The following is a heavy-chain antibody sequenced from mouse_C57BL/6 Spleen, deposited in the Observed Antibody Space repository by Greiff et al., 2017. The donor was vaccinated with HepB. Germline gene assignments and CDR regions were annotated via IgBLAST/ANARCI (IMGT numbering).Heavy chain of an antibody. CDR1: GYSFTGYF. D-gene: IGHD1-1*01. J-gene: IGHJ1*03. CDR3: ARSYYYGSTWYFEV. V-gene: IGHV1-20*01. Sequence: VQLQQSGPELVKPGDSVKISCKASGYSFTGYFMNWVMQSHGKSLEWIGRINPYNGDTFYNQKFKGKATLTVDKSSSTAHMELRSLTSEDSAVYYCARSYYYGSTWYFEVWGTGTTVTASS. CDR2: INPYNGDT.